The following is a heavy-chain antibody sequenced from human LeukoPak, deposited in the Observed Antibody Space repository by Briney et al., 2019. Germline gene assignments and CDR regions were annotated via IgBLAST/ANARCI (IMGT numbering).Heavy chain of an antibody. D-gene: IGHD3-10*01. J-gene: IGHJ4*02. CDR3: ARFYGSGSNNFDY. Sequence: GGSLRLSCAASGFTFDDYGMSWVRQAPGKGLEWVSGINWNGGSTGYADSVKGRFTISRDNAKNFLYLQMNSLRSEDTALYYCARFYGSGSNNFDYWGQGTLVTVSS. V-gene: IGHV3-20*04. CDR2: INWNGGST. CDR1: GFTFDDYG.